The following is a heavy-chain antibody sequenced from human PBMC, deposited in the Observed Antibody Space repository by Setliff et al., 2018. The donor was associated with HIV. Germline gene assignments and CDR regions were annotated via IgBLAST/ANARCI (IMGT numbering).Heavy chain of an antibody. CDR3: ARARGGNSEWSY. Sequence: LRLSCAASGFTFSSYAMSWVRQAPGKGLEWVSTISGSGGSTYYADSVKGRFTISRDNSKNTLYLRMNSLRADDTAVYSCARARGGNSEWSYWGQGTLVTVSS. D-gene: IGHD2-15*01. CDR2: ISGSGGST. V-gene: IGHV3-23*01. J-gene: IGHJ4*02. CDR1: GFTFSSYA.